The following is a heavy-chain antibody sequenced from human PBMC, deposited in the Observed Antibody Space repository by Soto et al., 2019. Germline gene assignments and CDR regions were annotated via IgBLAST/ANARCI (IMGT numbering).Heavy chain of an antibody. J-gene: IGHJ4*02. CDR2: IYSGGST. V-gene: IGHV3-66*01. D-gene: IGHD3-22*01. Sequence: GGCMELSCAASGFTVSSNYMSWVRQAPGKGLEWVSVIYSGGSTYYADSVKGRFTISRDNSKNTLYLQMNSLRAEDTAVYYCARAPYYYDSSGSYYFDYWGQGTLVTVSS. CDR3: ARAPYYYDSSGSYYFDY. CDR1: GFTVSSNY.